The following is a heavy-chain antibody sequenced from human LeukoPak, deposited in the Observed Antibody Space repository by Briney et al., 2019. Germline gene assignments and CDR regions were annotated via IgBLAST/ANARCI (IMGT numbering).Heavy chain of an antibody. Sequence: SETLSLTCTVSGGSISSGGYYWSWIRQHPGKGLEWIGHIYYSGSTYYNPSLKSRVTISVDTSKNQFSLKLSSVTAADTAVYYCARDYYYGMDVWGQGTTVTVSS. V-gene: IGHV4-31*03. CDR1: GGSISSGGYY. CDR2: IYYSGST. CDR3: ARDYYYGMDV. J-gene: IGHJ6*02.